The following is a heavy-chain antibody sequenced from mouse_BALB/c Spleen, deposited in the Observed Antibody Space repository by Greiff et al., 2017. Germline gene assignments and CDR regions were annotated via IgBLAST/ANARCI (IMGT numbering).Heavy chain of an antibody. V-gene: IGHV7-3*02. Sequence: EVQLVESGGGLVQPGGSLRLYCATSGFTFTDYYMSWVRQPPGKALEWLGFIRNKANGYTTEYSASVKGRFTISRDNSQSILYLQMNTLRAEDSATYYCARDGLRYAMDYWGQGTSVTVSS. J-gene: IGHJ4*01. D-gene: IGHD1-1*01. CDR3: ARDGLRYAMDY. CDR2: IRNKANGYTT. CDR1: GFTFTDYY.